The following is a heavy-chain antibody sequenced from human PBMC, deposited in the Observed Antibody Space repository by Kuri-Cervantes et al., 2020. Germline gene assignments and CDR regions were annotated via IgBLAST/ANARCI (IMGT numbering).Heavy chain of an antibody. D-gene: IGHD4-17*01. CDR1: GGSIGNYY. Sequence: SETLSLTCTVSGGSIGNYYWSWIRQPPGKGLEWIGYMFHSGNSNFDPSLKSRVTMSIDTSKNQISLRLSSVTAADTAVYYCARLKVGEKYGDYVGWFDPWGQGTLVTVSS. J-gene: IGHJ5*02. V-gene: IGHV4-59*01. CDR2: MFHSGNS. CDR3: ARLKVGEKYGDYVGWFDP.